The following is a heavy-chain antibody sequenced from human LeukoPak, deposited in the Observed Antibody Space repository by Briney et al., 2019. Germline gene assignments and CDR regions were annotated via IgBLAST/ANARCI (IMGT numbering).Heavy chain of an antibody. CDR2: IKPSGGST. CDR1: GYTFTSYN. J-gene: IGHJ5*02. D-gene: IGHD3-10*01. V-gene: IGHV1-46*01. Sequence: ASVKVSCKASGYTFTSYNMHWVRQALGQGLEWMGIIKPSGGSTTYAQKFQGRVTMTRDMSTTTDYMELRSLRSEDTAVYYCARDNSVGDIAWWFDPWGQGTLVTVSS. CDR3: ARDNSVGDIAWWFDP.